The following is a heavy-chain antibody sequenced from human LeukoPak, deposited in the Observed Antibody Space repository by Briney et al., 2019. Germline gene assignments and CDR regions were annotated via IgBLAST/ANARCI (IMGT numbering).Heavy chain of an antibody. D-gene: IGHD2-2*01. CDR2: IYRSGST. J-gene: IGHJ6*03. V-gene: IGHV4-38-2*02. Sequence: SETLSLTCTVSGYSISSGYYWVWTRQPPGKGLEWIGSIYRSGSTNYNPSLKSRVTISVDTSKNQFSLKVNSVTAAGTAVYYCARGDCSSTICYSPMDVWGKGTTVTVSS. CDR3: ARGDCSSTICYSPMDV. CDR1: GYSISSGYY.